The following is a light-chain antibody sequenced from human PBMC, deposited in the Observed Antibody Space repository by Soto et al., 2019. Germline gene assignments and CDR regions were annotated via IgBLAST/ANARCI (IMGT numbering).Light chain of an antibody. J-gene: IGKJ4*02. Sequence: DIQLTQSPSFLSASVGDRVIITCRASQGISSYLAWYQQKPGKAPNHPIYAASTLQSVVPSRFSGSGSETEFTLTISSLQPEDFATYYCQQLNSYPLTFGGGTKVEIK. CDR3: QQLNSYPLT. V-gene: IGKV1-9*01. CDR2: AAS. CDR1: QGISSY.